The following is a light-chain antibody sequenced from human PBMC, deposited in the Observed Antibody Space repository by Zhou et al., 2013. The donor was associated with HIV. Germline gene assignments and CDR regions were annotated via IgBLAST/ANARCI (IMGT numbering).Light chain of an antibody. CDR2: GAS. Sequence: DIHMTQSPSSLSASVGDRVTITCRASQDISNYLAWYQQKPGKVPKLLIYGASILQSGVPSRFSGNGSGTDFALTVDCLQSEDFATYYCQQYYDYPRTFGQGTRLEV. CDR1: QDISNY. CDR3: QQYYDYPRT. V-gene: IGKV1-16*01. J-gene: IGKJ1*01.